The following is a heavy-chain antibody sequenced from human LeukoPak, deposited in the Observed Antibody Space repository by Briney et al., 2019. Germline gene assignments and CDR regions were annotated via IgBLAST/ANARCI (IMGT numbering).Heavy chain of an antibody. CDR1: GFTFSSYS. Sequence: GSLRLSCAASGFTFSSYSMNWVRQAPGKGLEWVSYISSSSSTIYYADSVKGRFTISRDNSKNTLYLQMNSLRAEDTAVYYCARISDSYLVTNDAFDIWGQGTMVTVSS. J-gene: IGHJ3*02. V-gene: IGHV3-48*01. CDR2: ISSSSSTI. D-gene: IGHD4-11*01. CDR3: ARISDSYLVTNDAFDI.